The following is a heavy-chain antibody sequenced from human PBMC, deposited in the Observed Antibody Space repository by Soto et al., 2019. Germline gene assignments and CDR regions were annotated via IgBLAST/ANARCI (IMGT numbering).Heavy chain of an antibody. J-gene: IGHJ4*02. CDR3: AGVMRGTQYYFDY. Sequence: QVQLVQSGAEVKKPGSSVKVSCKASGGTFSSYTISWVRQAPGQGLEWMGRIIPILGIANYAQKFQGRVTITADKSTSTAYMELSSLRSEDTAVYYCAGVMRGTQYYFDYWGQGTLVTVSS. V-gene: IGHV1-69*02. CDR1: GGTFSSYT. CDR2: IIPILGIA. D-gene: IGHD1-7*01.